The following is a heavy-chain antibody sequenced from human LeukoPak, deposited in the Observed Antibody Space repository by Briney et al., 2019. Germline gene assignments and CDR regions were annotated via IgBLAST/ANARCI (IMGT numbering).Heavy chain of an antibody. D-gene: IGHD4-11*01. CDR2: ISYDGSNK. J-gene: IGHJ5*02. Sequence: GGSLRLSCAASGFTFSSYAMHWVRQAPGKGLEWVAVISYDGSNKYYADSVKGRFTISRDNSKNTLYLQMNSLRAEDTAVYYCARESGDYSTPGWFDPWGQGTLVTVSS. V-gene: IGHV3-30*04. CDR3: ARESGDYSTPGWFDP. CDR1: GFTFSSYA.